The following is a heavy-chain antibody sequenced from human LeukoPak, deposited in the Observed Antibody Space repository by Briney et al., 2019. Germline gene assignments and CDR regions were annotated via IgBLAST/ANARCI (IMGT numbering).Heavy chain of an antibody. CDR2: ISGSGGST. D-gene: IGHD3-3*01. Sequence: GGSLRLSCAASGFTFSSYAMSWVRQAPGKGLEWVSAISGSGGSTYYADSVKGRFTISRDNSKNTPYLQMNSLRAEDTAVYYCAKDHIGGYYDFCSGYPNFDYWGQGTLVTVSS. CDR3: AKDHIGGYYDFCSGYPNFDY. CDR1: GFTFSSYA. J-gene: IGHJ4*02. V-gene: IGHV3-23*01.